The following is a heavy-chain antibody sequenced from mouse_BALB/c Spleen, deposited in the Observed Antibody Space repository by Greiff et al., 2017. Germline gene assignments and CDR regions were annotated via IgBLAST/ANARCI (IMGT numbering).Heavy chain of an antibody. J-gene: IGHJ1*01. CDR2: INSNGGST. CDR3: ARSQLGRWYFDV. CDR1: GFTFSSYG. V-gene: IGHV5-6-3*01. D-gene: IGHD4-1*02. Sequence: ESGGGLVQPGGSLKLSCAASGFTFSSYGMSWVRQTPDKRLELVATINSNGGSTYYPDSVKGRFTISRDNAKNTLYLQMSSLKSEDTAMYYCARSQLGRWYFDVWGAGTTVTVSS.